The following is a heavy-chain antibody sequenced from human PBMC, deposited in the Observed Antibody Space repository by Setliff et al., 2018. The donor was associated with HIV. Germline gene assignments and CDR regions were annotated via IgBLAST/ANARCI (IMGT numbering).Heavy chain of an antibody. CDR3: ATGGLSRWLVRGDAFDY. V-gene: IGHV1-2*02. CDR1: GYTFTNYY. D-gene: IGHD6-19*01. Sequence: ASVKVSCKASGYTFTNYYMHWVRQAPGQGLEWMGWINPNSGGTNYAQKFQGRVTMTRDTSISTAYMDLSSLRSDDTAVYYCATGGLSRWLVRGDAFDYWGQGTLVTVSS. CDR2: INPNSGGT. J-gene: IGHJ4*02.